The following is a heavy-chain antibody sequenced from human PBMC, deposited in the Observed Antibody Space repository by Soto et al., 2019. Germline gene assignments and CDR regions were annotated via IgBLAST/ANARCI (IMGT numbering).Heavy chain of an antibody. Sequence: QVQLVESGGGVVQPGGTLRLSCAASGFTFSSYGMQWVRQAPGKGLEWVAVIAYEGSLKYNVDSVKGRFNISRDNSKNTLYLQINSLRAEDTAGYYCAKDLKVSGSHYGTLNYYYGMDVWGQGTTVSVSS. CDR2: IAYEGSLK. J-gene: IGHJ6*02. CDR3: AKDLKVSGSHYGTLNYYYGMDV. V-gene: IGHV3-30*18. CDR1: GFTFSSYG. D-gene: IGHD3-10*01.